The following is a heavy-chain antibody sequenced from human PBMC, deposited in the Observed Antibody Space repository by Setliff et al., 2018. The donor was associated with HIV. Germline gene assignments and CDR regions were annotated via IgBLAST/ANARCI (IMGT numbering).Heavy chain of an antibody. V-gene: IGHV4-38-2*02. Sequence: SETLSLTCTVSGYSISSGYYWGWIRQPPGKGLEWIGNIYNSGSTYHNPSLKSRVTISVDTSKNQFSLKLSSVTAADTAVYYCTGQPTYCSSTSCYGGDFDYWGQGTLVTVSS. CDR3: TGQPTYCSSTSCYGGDFDY. CDR1: GYSISSGYY. J-gene: IGHJ4*02. CDR2: IYNSGST. D-gene: IGHD2-2*01.